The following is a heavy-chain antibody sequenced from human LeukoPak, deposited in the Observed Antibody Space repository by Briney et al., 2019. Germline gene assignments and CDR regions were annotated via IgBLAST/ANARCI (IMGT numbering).Heavy chain of an antibody. J-gene: IGHJ4*02. D-gene: IGHD3-10*01. Sequence: GGSLRLSCAASGFTFSSYAMSWVRQAPGRGLEWVSAISGSGGSTYYADSVKGRFTISRDNSKNTLYLQMGSLRAEDMAVYYCAREKVTMVRGAPPRGGFDYWGQGTLVTVSS. CDR3: AREKVTMVRGAPPRGGFDY. CDR2: ISGSGGST. CDR1: GFTFSSYA. V-gene: IGHV3-23*01.